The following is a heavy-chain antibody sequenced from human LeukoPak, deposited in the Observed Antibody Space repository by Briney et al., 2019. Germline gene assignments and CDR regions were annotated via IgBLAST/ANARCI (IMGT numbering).Heavy chain of an antibody. J-gene: IGHJ5*02. Sequence: ASVKVSCKASGYTFTSYYMHWVRQAPGQGLEWMGIINPSGFSTTYAQKFQGRVTMTRDTSTSTVYMELGSLRSEDTTVYYCARDERDGGDTAMLGANNWFDPWGQGTLVTVSS. CDR2: INPSGFST. V-gene: IGHV1-46*01. CDR3: ARDERDGGDTAMLGANNWFDP. D-gene: IGHD5-18*01. CDR1: GYTFTSYY.